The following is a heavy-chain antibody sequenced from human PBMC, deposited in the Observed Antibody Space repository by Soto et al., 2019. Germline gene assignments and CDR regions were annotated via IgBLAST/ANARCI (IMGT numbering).Heavy chain of an antibody. V-gene: IGHV3-48*01. Sequence: EVQLVESGGGLVQPGGSLRLSCVASGFIFNSYSMNWVRQAPGKGLEWISYINSGSTSVFYADSVKGRFNISRDNAKNSLYLQMNSLRAEDTAVYYCGSSASPDAYWGQGTLVTVYS. CDR3: GSSASPDAY. CDR2: INSGSTSV. D-gene: IGHD3-22*01. CDR1: GFIFNSYS. J-gene: IGHJ4*02.